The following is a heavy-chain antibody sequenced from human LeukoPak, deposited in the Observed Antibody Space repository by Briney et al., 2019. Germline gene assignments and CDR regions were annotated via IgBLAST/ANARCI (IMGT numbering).Heavy chain of an antibody. V-gene: IGHV1-2*02. CDR1: GYTFTGYY. J-gene: IGHJ6*03. Sequence: ASVKVSCKASGYTFTGYYMHWVRQAPGQGLEWMGWINPNSGGTNYAQKFQDRVTMTRDTSISTAYMELSRLRSDDTAVYYCARGRITMVWGVTIRKGPPEDYYYMDVWGKGTTVTVSS. D-gene: IGHD3-10*01. CDR2: INPNSGGT. CDR3: ARGRITMVWGVTIRKGPPEDYYYMDV.